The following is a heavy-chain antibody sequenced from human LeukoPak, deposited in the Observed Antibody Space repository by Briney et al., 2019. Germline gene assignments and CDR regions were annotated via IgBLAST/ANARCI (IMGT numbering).Heavy chain of an antibody. J-gene: IGHJ6*04. CDR1: GFTFNSYS. V-gene: IGHV3-48*03. CDR3: AELGITMIGGV. CDR2: ISSSGSTI. Sequence: GGSLRLSCAASGFTFNSYSMHWVRQAPGKGLEWVSYISSSGSTIYYADSVKGRFTISRDNSKNSLYLQMNSLRAEDTAVYYCAELGITMIGGVWGKGTTVTISS. D-gene: IGHD3-10*02.